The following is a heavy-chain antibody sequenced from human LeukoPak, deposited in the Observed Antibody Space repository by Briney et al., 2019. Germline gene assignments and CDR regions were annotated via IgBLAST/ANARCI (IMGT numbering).Heavy chain of an antibody. V-gene: IGHV1-24*01. CDR2: YDPDDGET. CDR3: STVPWLLTAGY. CDR1: GYTLTELS. J-gene: IGHJ4*02. D-gene: IGHD5-24*01. Sequence: GASVTVSCKVSGYTLTELSIQWVRQPPGKGLEWMGRYDPDDGETIYTQKFQDRVTITEDTSTHTAYMELSSLRSEDTAVYYCSTVPWLLTAGYWGQGTLVTVSS.